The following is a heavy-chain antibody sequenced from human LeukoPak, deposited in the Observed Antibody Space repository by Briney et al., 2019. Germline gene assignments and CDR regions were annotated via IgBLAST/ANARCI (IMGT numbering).Heavy chain of an antibody. CDR3: ARENSGSYREFDY. J-gene: IGHJ4*02. CDR1: GGSISSYY. CDR2: ICTSGST. Sequence: PSETLSLTCTVSGGSISSYYWSWIRQPAGKGLEWIGRICTSGSTNCNASLKSRVSMSVDTSKNQFSLKLSSVTAADTAVFNCARENSGSYREFDYWGQGTLVTVSS. V-gene: IGHV4-4*07. D-gene: IGHD1-26*01.